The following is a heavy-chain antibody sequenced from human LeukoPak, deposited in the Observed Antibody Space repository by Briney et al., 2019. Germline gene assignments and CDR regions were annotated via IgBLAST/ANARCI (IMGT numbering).Heavy chain of an antibody. Sequence: ASVKVSCKASGYTFTSYDINWVRQATGQGLEWMGWMNPNSGNTGYAQKFQGRVTMTRNTSISTAYMELSSLRSEDTAVYYCARASSSSPRYWFDPWGRGTLVTVSS. CDR2: MNPNSGNT. J-gene: IGHJ5*02. D-gene: IGHD6-6*01. CDR3: ARASSSSPRYWFDP. CDR1: GYTFTSYD. V-gene: IGHV1-8*01.